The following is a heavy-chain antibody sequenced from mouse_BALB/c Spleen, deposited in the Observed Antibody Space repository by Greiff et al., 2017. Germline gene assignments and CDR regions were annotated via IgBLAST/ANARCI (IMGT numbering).Heavy chain of an antibody. D-gene: IGHD1-1*01. Sequence: VHVKQSGPELVKPGASVKISCKASGYSFTGYYMHWVKQSHVKSLEWIGRINPYNGATSYNQNFKDKASLTVDKSSSTAYMELHSLTSEDSAVYYCARDVTTGKDYFDNWGQGTTLTVSS. CDR1: GYSFTGYY. CDR3: ARDVTTGKDYFDN. CDR2: INPYNGAT. J-gene: IGHJ2*01. V-gene: IGHV1-31*01.